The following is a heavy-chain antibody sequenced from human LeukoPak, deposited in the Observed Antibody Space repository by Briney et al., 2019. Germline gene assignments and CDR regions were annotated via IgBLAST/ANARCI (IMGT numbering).Heavy chain of an antibody. V-gene: IGHV3-30*04. J-gene: IGHJ5*02. CDR1: GFNFDNFA. D-gene: IGHD5-24*01. CDR3: ARPSPPGDGYNPPDH. CDR2: ISHDARTK. Sequence: GKSLTLSCVVSGFNFDNFAMHWVRQPLGKGLEWVSVISHDARTKYYADSMKGRITISRDNSKNTLFLQMNNLRTEDTAVYFCARPSPPGDGYNPPDHWGQGTLVTVSS.